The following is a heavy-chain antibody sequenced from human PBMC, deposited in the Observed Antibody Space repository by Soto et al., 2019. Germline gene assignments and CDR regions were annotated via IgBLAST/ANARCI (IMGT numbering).Heavy chain of an antibody. CDR3: ARDRHSHASSGYYLFDY. Sequence: QVQLVQSGAEVKKPGSSVKVSCKASGGTFSSYAISWVRQAPGQGLEWMGGIIPIFGTANYAQKFQGRVTITAVESTSTAYMDLSSLRYEDTAVYYCARDRHSHASSGYYLFDYWGQGTLVTVSS. V-gene: IGHV1-69*01. CDR2: IIPIFGTA. CDR1: GGTFSSYA. J-gene: IGHJ4*02. D-gene: IGHD3-22*01.